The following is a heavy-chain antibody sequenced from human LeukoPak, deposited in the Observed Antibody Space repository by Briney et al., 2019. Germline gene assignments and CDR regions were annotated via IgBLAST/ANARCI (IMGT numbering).Heavy chain of an antibody. J-gene: IGHJ4*02. CDR3: ARVSRSGSDYNADFGY. CDR1: GYTLTSYD. D-gene: IGHD3-10*01. Sequence: ASVKVSCKASGYTLTSYDINWVRQATGQGLEWMGWMNPKSADTGYAQKFQGRVTMTRNTSISTAYMELSSLRSEDTAVYYCARVSRSGSDYNADFGYWGQGTLVTVSS. CDR2: MNPKSADT. V-gene: IGHV1-8*02.